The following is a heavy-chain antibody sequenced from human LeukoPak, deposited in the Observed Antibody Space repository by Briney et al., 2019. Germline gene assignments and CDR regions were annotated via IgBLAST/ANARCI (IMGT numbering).Heavy chain of an antibody. CDR3: AKDLWTQ. CDR1: GFPFSSYA. Sequence: PGGSRRLSCAASGFPFSSYAMSWVRQAPGKGLEWVSTISGSGGNTYYGASVKGRFTISRDNSENTLYLQMNSLRAEDTAVYYCAKDLWTQWGQGTTVTASS. J-gene: IGHJ6*01. CDR2: ISGSGGNT. V-gene: IGHV3-23*01. D-gene: IGHD2-21*01.